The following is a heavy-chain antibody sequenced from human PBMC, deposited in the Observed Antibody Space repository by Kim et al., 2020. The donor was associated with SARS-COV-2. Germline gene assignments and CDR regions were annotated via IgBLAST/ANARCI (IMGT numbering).Heavy chain of an antibody. D-gene: IGHD3-10*01. CDR1: GYTFTSYD. CDR3: ARGLLVRGVFYYYYYKDV. V-gene: IGHV1-8*01. Sequence: ASVKVSCKASGYTFTSYDINWVRQATGQGLEWMGWMNPNSGNTGYAQKFQGRVTMTRNTSISTAYMELSSLRSEDTAVYYCARGLLVRGVFYYYYYKDVGGKGTTVTVSS. CDR2: MNPNSGNT. J-gene: IGHJ6*03.